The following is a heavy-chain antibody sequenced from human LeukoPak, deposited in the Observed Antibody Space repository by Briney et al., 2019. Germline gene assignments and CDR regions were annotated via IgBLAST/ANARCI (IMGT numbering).Heavy chain of an antibody. V-gene: IGHV1-2*02. D-gene: IGHD6-19*01. Sequence: ASVKVSCKASGYIFTDHYVQWVRQAPGQGLEWMGWINPKSGGTKIEHKFQGRATMTRDTSISTVHMELSRLTSDDTAVYYCARDSEYNTGWTGAGAFDLWGQGAMVTVSS. CDR3: ARDSEYNTGWTGAGAFDL. J-gene: IGHJ3*01. CDR2: INPKSGGT. CDR1: GYIFTDHY.